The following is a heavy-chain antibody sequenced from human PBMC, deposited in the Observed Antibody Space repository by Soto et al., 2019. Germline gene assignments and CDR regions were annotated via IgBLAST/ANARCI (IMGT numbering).Heavy chain of an antibody. J-gene: IGHJ3*02. V-gene: IGHV3-11*03. CDR1: KFTVSAYY. CDR3: ATGQQVRMADI. D-gene: IGHD6-13*01. CDR2: ISGDSRDT. Sequence: QVQLLESGGGLVKPGGSLRLSCAASKFTVSAYYMAWIHQAPGKGLEWISYISGDSRDTNYVDSVKGRFTISRDNAKNSLYLQMYSLTVEDTAVYFCATGQQVRMADIWGQGTVVTVSS.